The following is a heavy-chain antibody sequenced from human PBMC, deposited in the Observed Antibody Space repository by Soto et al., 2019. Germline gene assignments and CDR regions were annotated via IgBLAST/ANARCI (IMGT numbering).Heavy chain of an antibody. CDR1: GFTFSNNW. J-gene: IGHJ3*01. D-gene: IGHD3-3*01. CDR3: TRVLSPWSGGAWHDAFDV. V-gene: IGHV3-7*01. Sequence: EVQVVESGGGRVQPGGSLRLSCAASGFTFSNNWMSWVRQAPGKGLEWVANIKGDESRKHYVDSVKGRFTISRDNAKNSLYLQVNSLRVEDTAIYYCTRVLSPWSGGAWHDAFDVWGQGTRVTVSS. CDR2: IKGDESRK.